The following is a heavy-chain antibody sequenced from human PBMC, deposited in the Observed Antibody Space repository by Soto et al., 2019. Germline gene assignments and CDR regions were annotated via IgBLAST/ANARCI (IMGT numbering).Heavy chain of an antibody. CDR2: ISGSGGST. V-gene: IGHV3-23*01. CDR1: GFTFSSYA. J-gene: IGHJ4*02. CDR3: AKASGWFGEFDY. Sequence: EVQLLESGGGLVQPGGSLRLSCAASGFTFSSYAMSWVRQAPGKGLEWVSAISGSGGSTYYSDSVKGRITIYRDNSKNTLYLQMDSLRAEDTAVYYCAKASGWFGEFDYWGQGTLVTVSS. D-gene: IGHD3-10*01.